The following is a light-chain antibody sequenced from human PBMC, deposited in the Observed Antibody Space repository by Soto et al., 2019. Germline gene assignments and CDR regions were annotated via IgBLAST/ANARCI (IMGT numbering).Light chain of an antibody. CDR1: QSVRSSY. CDR2: GAS. V-gene: IGKV3-20*01. CDR3: QQYAISLT. Sequence: EIVLTQSPGTLSLSPGERATLSCRASQSVRSSYLAWYQQKPGQAPRLLIYGASSRATGLPDRFSGSGSGTVISLTINRREPEDFAVYYCQQYAISLTFGQGTRLEIK. J-gene: IGKJ5*01.